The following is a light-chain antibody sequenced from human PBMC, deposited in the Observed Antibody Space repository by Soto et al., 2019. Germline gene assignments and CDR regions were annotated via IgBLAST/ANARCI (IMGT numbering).Light chain of an antibody. J-gene: IGKJ1*01. CDR1: QSISNY. CDR3: QQSYSTPRT. Sequence: DIQMTQSPSSQSASVGDRVTITSRASQSISNYLNWYQQKPGKAPKLLMYAASSLQSGVPSRFSGSGSGTDFTLTISSLQPEDFATYYCQQSYSTPRTFGQGTKVEIK. V-gene: IGKV1-39*01. CDR2: AAS.